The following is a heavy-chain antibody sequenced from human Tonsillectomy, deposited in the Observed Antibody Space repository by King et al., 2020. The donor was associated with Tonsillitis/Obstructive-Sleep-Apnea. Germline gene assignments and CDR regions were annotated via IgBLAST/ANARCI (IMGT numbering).Heavy chain of an antibody. J-gene: IGHJ3*02. CDR2: IYYSGGT. Sequence: VQLQESGPGLVKPSETLSLTCTVSGGSISSYYWSWIRRPPGKGLECIGYIYYSGGTNYNPSLKSRVTISVDTSKNQFSLKLSSVTAADTAVYYCAREGAVMNAFDIWGQGTMVTVSS. D-gene: IGHD2-8*01. CDR1: GGSISSYY. V-gene: IGHV4-59*01. CDR3: AREGAVMNAFDI.